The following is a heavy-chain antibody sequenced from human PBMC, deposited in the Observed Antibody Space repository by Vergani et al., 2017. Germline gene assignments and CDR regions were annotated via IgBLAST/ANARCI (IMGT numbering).Heavy chain of an antibody. CDR3: ATSPTPGELLQYYYYGMDV. J-gene: IGHJ6*02. Sequence: EVQLLESGGGLVQPGGSLRLSCAASGFTFSSYAMSWVRQAPGKGLEWVSAISGSGGSTYYADSVKGRFTISRDNSKNTLYLQMNSLRAEDTAVYYCATSPTPGELLQYYYYGMDVWGQGTTVTVSS. CDR2: ISGSGGST. D-gene: IGHD1-26*01. V-gene: IGHV3-23*01. CDR1: GFTFSSYA.